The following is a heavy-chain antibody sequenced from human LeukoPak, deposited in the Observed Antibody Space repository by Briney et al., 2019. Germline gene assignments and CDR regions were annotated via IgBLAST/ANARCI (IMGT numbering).Heavy chain of an antibody. D-gene: IGHD3-3*01. J-gene: IGHJ4*02. CDR2: LRKDATYS. Sequence: PGGSLRLSCAASGFPFSSYSMYWVRQTPDKGLQWVAYLRKDATYSNYADSVRGRFTISRDNSKNTLDLQMSSLRVEDTAVYYCAKVKVSGYDKGYFDYWGQGTLVTVSS. CDR3: AKVKVSGYDKGYFDY. CDR1: GFPFSSYS. V-gene: IGHV3-30*02.